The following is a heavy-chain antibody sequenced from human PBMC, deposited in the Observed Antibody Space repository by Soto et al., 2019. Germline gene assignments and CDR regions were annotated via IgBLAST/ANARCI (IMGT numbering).Heavy chain of an antibody. CDR1: GFTFSSYW. D-gene: IGHD2-15*01. J-gene: IGHJ4*02. V-gene: IGHV3-7*01. Sequence: VQLVESGGGLVQPGGSLRLSCAASGFTFSSYWMSWVRQAPGKGLEWVANIKEDASEKHYVDSVKGRFTISRDNAKNSLYLQMNTLRAEDTAVYYCAREPPEGVVVALFEYWGQGTLVTVSS. CDR3: AREPPEGVVVALFEY. CDR2: IKEDASEK.